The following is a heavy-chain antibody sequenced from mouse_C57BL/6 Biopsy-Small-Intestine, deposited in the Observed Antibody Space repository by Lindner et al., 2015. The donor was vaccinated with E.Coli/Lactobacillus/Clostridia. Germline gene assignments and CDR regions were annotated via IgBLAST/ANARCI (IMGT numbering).Heavy chain of an antibody. CDR1: GYTFTTYG. J-gene: IGHJ4*01. Sequence: SVKVSCKTSGYTFTTYGINWVRQAPGQGLEWMGWISAYNGNTDYAQELQGRVTMTTDTSTRTAYMELRSLRSDDTAVYYCALSYGDIYGSFDYWGQGTPVTVSS. CDR3: ALSYGDIYGSFDY. V-gene: IGHV1-84*02. D-gene: IGHD2-12*01. CDR2: ISAYNGNT.